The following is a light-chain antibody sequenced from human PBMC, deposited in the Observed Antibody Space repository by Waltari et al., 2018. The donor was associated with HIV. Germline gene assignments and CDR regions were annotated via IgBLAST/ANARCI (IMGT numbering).Light chain of an antibody. J-gene: IGLJ3*02. CDR2: DNN. CDR3: GTWDSSLSAGV. CDR1: SSNLDSHA. Sequence: SVLTHPPSVAPAPAPEVAIACPGISSNLDSHALSWYQQHPRTAPKRLIYDNNKRPSSIPDGSSASQSDKSATLSITGLQSGDEADYYCGTWDSSLSAGVFGGGTKLTAL. V-gene: IGLV1-51*01.